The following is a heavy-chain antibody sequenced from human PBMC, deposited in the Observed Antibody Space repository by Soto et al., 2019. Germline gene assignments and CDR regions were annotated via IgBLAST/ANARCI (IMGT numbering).Heavy chain of an antibody. D-gene: IGHD2-2*01. Sequence: EVQVVESGGGLVKPGGSLRLSCAASGFGFTNSWMNWVRQAPGKGLEWVCRIKSKNDGGTTDYAAPVQGRFTISRDDSKTTIDLQMNSLKTEDTAVYYCTSAGQYCTSTTCKAYWGQGTPVTVSS. CDR1: GFGFTNSW. CDR2: IKSKNDGGTT. CDR3: TSAGQYCTSTTCKAY. J-gene: IGHJ4*02. V-gene: IGHV3-15*07.